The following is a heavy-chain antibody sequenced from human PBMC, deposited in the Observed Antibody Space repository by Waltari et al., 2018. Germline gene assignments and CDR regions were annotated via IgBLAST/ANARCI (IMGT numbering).Heavy chain of an antibody. D-gene: IGHD4-17*01. Sequence: QVQLVQSGAEVKKPGSSVKVSCKASGGTFSSYTISWGRQAHGQGLEWMGRIIPILGIANYAQKFQGRVTITADKSTSTAYMELSSLRSEDTAVYYCARDTDGDLDYWGQGTLVTVSS. CDR2: IIPILGIA. V-gene: IGHV1-69*08. CDR1: GGTFSSYT. CDR3: ARDTDGDLDY. J-gene: IGHJ4*02.